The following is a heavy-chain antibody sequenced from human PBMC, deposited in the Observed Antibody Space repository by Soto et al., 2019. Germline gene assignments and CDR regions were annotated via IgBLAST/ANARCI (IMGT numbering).Heavy chain of an antibody. J-gene: IGHJ6*03. CDR3: ARSEVRITIFGVEIYYYYYMDV. D-gene: IGHD3-3*01. CDR1: GFTFSSYW. CDR2: IKQDGSEK. V-gene: IGHV3-7*01. Sequence: GGSLRLSCAASGFTFSSYWMSWVRQAPGKGLEWVANIKQDGSEKYYVDSVKGRFTISRDNAKNSLYLQMNSLRAEDTAVYYCARSEVRITIFGVEIYYYYYMDVWGKGTTVTVSS.